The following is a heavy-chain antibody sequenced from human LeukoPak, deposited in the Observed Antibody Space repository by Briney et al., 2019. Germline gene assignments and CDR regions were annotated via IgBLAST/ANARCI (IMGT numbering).Heavy chain of an antibody. CDR2: IYYSGST. CDR1: GGSISSGGYS. D-gene: IGHD6-19*01. J-gene: IGHJ3*02. Sequence: SETLSLTCAVSGGSISSGGYSWSWIRQPPGKGLEWIGYIYYSGSTYYNPSLKSRVTISVDTSKNQFSLKLGSVTAADTAVYYCARVASSEVSPLDAFDIWGQGTMVTVSS. CDR3: ARVASSEVSPLDAFDI. V-gene: IGHV4-30-4*07.